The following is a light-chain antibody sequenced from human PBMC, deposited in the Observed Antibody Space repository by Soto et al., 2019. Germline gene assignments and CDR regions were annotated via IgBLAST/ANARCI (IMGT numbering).Light chain of an antibody. CDR2: EGT. J-gene: IGLJ2*01. CDR3: CSSAGSFTWV. Sequence: QSVLTQPASVSGSPGQSITISCTGTSRFVSWYQQQPDKAPKLLIYEGTQRPSGVSYRFSGSQSANTASLTISGLQAEDEADYYCCSSAGSFTWVFGGGTKVTVL. CDR1: SRF. V-gene: IGLV2-23*01.